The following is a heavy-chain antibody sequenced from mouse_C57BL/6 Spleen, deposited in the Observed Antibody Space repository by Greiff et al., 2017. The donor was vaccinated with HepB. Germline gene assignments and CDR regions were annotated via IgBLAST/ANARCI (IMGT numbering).Heavy chain of an antibody. V-gene: IGHV1-59*01. J-gene: IGHJ3*01. Sequence: QVQLKQPGAELVRPGTSVKLSCKASGYTFTSYWMHWVKQRPGQGLEWIGVIDPSDSYTNYNQKFKGKATLTVDTSSSTAYMQLSSLTSEDSAVYYCARDDYQRGFAYWGQGTLVTVSA. CDR3: ARDDYQRGFAY. CDR1: GYTFTSYW. CDR2: IDPSDSYT. D-gene: IGHD2-4*01.